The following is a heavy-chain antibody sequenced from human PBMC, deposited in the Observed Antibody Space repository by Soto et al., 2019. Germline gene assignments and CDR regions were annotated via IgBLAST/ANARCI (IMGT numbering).Heavy chain of an antibody. Sequence: QVQLVQSGAEVKKPGSSVKVSCKASGGTFSSYGINWVRQAPGQGLEWMGGIIPVFGTTNYAQKFQGRVKIAADESTSTAYMDLGSLRSEDTAMYYCARGNYGDYGYWGQGTLVTVSS. CDR1: GGTFSSYG. J-gene: IGHJ4*02. V-gene: IGHV1-69*01. CDR2: IIPVFGTT. CDR3: ARGNYGDYGY. D-gene: IGHD4-17*01.